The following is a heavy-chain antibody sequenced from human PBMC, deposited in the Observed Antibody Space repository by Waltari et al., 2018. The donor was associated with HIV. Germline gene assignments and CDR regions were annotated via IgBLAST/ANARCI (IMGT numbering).Heavy chain of an antibody. Sequence: EVQLVESGGGLVQPGGSLRLSCAASGFTFSSYSMNWVRQAPGRGRELLAYMTVDGRAKVYADSVKGRCTISRDKAKNSLYLEMNSLRDEDTAVYYCARDDQWAFDYWGQGTLVIVSS. CDR3: ARDDQWAFDY. V-gene: IGHV3-48*02. D-gene: IGHD1-26*01. CDR2: MTVDGRAK. J-gene: IGHJ4*02. CDR1: GFTFSSYS.